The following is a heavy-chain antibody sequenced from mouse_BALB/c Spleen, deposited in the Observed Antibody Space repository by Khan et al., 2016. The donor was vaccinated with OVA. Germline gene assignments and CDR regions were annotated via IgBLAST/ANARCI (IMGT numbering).Heavy chain of an antibody. D-gene: IGHD4-1*01. Sequence: EVQLQESGPGLVKPSQSLSLTCTVTGYSITSDYAWHWIRQFPGNKLVWMGYIRNSGSTSYNPSLKSRISITRDTSKKQFFLQLNSVTTEDTSTNYSANELGRYYAMDYWGQGTSVTVSS. J-gene: IGHJ4*01. CDR3: ANELGRYYAMDY. CDR1: GYSITSDYA. V-gene: IGHV3-2*02. CDR2: IRNSGST.